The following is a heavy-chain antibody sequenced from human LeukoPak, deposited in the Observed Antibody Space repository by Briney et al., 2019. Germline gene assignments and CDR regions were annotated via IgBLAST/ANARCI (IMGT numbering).Heavy chain of an antibody. CDR2: INPNSGGT. V-gene: IGHV1-2*04. Sequence: GASVKVSCKASGYTFTGYYMHWVRQAPGQGLEWMGWINPNSGGTNYAQKFQGWVTMTRDTSISTAYMELSRLRSDDTAVYYCARELMTTVTTTQLGYWGQGTLVTVSS. D-gene: IGHD4-17*01. CDR3: ARELMTTVTTTQLGY. J-gene: IGHJ4*02. CDR1: GYTFTGYY.